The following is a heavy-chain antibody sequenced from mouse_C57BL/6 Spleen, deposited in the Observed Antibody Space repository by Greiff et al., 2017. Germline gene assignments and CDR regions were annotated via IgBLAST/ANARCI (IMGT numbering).Heavy chain of an antibody. CDR1: GYTFTSYW. CDR3: ARGPLFITTVVAPNYCDY. CDR2: IDPSDSET. Sequence: VQLQQPGAELVRPGSSVKLSCKASGYTFTSYWMHWVKQRPIQGLEWIGNIDPSDSETHYNQKFKDKATLTVDKSSSTAYMQLSSLTSEDSAVYYCARGPLFITTVVAPNYCDYGGQGTTLTVSS. J-gene: IGHJ2*01. D-gene: IGHD1-1*01. V-gene: IGHV1-52*01.